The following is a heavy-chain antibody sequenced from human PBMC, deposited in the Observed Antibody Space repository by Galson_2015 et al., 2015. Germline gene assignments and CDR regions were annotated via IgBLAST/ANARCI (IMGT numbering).Heavy chain of an antibody. J-gene: IGHJ6*02. CDR1: GFTFSSYG. CDR2: ISYDGSNK. Sequence: SLRLSCAASGFTFSSYGMHWVRQAPGKGLEWVAVISYDGSNKYYADSVKGRFTISRDNSKNTLYLQMNSLRAEDTAVYYCAKEYLDYYDSSGYYSGWEFDYYYYGMDVWGRGTLLSVSS. D-gene: IGHD3-22*01. V-gene: IGHV3-30*18. CDR3: AKEYLDYYDSSGYYSGWEFDYYYYGMDV.